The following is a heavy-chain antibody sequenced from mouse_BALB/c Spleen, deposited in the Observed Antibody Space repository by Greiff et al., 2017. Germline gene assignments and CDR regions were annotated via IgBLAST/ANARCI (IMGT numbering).Heavy chain of an antibody. J-gene: IGHJ4*01. D-gene: IGHD1-1*01. CDR1: GFTFSSFG. CDR2: ISSGSSTI. Sequence: EVKLMESGGGLVQPGGSRKLSCAASGFTFSSFGMHWVRQAPEKGLEWVAYISSGSSTIYYADTVKGRFTISRDNPKNTLFLQMTSLRSEDTAMYYCASDDYGSDAMDYWGQGTSVTVSS. V-gene: IGHV5-17*02. CDR3: ASDDYGSDAMDY.